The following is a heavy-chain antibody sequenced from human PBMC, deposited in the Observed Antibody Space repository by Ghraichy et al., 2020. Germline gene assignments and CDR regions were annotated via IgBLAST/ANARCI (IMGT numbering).Heavy chain of an antibody. J-gene: IGHJ5*02. D-gene: IGHD2-2*01. V-gene: IGHV3-13*01. CDR1: GFTFSSYD. CDR2: IDIAGNR. CDR3: ARGRYCRNSNCYFRTTFNLFDP. Sequence: GESLNISCAASGFTFSSYDMHWVRQVTGKGLEWVSTIDIAGNRYYPGSVKGRFTISRENAKNSLFLHMKTLSVGDTAVYYCARGRYCRNSNCYFRTTFNLFDPWGQGTLVTVSS.